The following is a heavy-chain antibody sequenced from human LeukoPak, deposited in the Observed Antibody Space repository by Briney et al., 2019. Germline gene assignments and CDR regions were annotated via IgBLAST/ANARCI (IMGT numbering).Heavy chain of an antibody. Sequence: SETLSLTCTVSGGSISRYYWSWIRQPPGKGLEWIGSIYYSGSTYYNPSLKSRVTISVDTSKNQFSLKLSSVTAADTAVYYCASTRGRYYFDYWGQGTLVTVSS. CDR3: ASTRGRYYFDY. D-gene: IGHD1-26*01. CDR2: IYYSGST. J-gene: IGHJ4*02. V-gene: IGHV4-39*07. CDR1: GGSISRYY.